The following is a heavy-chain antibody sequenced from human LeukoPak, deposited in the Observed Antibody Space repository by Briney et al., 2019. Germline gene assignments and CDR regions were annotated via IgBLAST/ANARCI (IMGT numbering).Heavy chain of an antibody. J-gene: IGHJ4*02. CDR1: GYTFTSYG. D-gene: IGHD1-1*01. Sequence: ASVKVSCKASGYTFTSYGISWVRQAPGQGLEWMGWISAYNGNTNYAQKFQGRVTITADESTSTAYMELSSLRSEDTAVYYCARAVARGERDYWGQGTLVTVSS. CDR3: ARAVARGERDY. V-gene: IGHV1-18*01. CDR2: ISAYNGNT.